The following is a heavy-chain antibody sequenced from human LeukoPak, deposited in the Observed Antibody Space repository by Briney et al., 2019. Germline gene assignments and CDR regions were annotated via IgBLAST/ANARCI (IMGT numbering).Heavy chain of an antibody. CDR3: ARGHSSSWYSPLFYFDY. CDR1: GFTFSSYG. V-gene: IGHV3-33*01. Sequence: GGSLRLSCAASGFTFSSYGMHWVRQAPGKGLEWVAVIWYDGSNKYYADSVKGRFTISRDNSKNTLYLQMNSLRGEDTAVYYCARGHSSSWYSPLFYFDYWGQGTLVTVSS. D-gene: IGHD6-13*01. CDR2: IWYDGSNK. J-gene: IGHJ4*02.